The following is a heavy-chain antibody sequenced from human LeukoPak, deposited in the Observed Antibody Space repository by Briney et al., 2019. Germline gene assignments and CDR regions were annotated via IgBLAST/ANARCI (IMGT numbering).Heavy chain of an antibody. V-gene: IGHV1-69*04. CDR1: GGIFSSYA. J-gene: IGHJ5*02. CDR3: ARGQNGDYWFDP. CDR2: IIPILGIA. Sequence: SVKVSCKASGGIFSSYAISWVRQAPGQGLEWMGRIIPILGIANYAQQFQGRVTMTTDTSTSTAYMELRSLRPDDTAVYYCARGQNGDYWFDPWGQGTLVTASS. D-gene: IGHD4-17*01.